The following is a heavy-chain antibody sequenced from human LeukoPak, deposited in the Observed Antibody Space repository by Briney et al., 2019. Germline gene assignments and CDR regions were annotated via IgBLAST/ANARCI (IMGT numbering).Heavy chain of an antibody. CDR2: IIPILGIA. V-gene: IGHV1-69*04. CDR1: GGTFSSYA. Sequence: GASVKVSCKASGGTFSSYAISWVRQAPGQGLEWMGRIIPILGIANYAQKFQGRVTITADKSTSTAYMELSSLRSEDTAVYYRARAGSSSWYAYYGMDVWGQGTTVTVSS. D-gene: IGHD6-13*01. J-gene: IGHJ6*02. CDR3: ARAGSSSWYAYYGMDV.